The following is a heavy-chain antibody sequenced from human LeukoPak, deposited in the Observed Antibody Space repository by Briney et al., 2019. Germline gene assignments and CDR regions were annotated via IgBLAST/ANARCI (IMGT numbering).Heavy chain of an antibody. CDR3: ARDSLGMGWFDP. Sequence: GGSLRLSCAASGFTFSSYAMSWVRQAPGKGLEWVSAISGSGGSTYYADSVKGRFTISRDNSKNTLYLQMNSLRAEDTAVYYCARDSLGMGWFDPWGQGTLVTVSS. CDR2: ISGSGGST. J-gene: IGHJ5*02. CDR1: GFTFSSYA. V-gene: IGHV3-23*01. D-gene: IGHD7-27*01.